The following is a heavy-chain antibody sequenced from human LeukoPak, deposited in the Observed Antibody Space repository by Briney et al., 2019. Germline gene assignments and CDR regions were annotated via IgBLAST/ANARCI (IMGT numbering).Heavy chain of an antibody. D-gene: IGHD2-2*01. Sequence: GGSLRLSCAPSGFTFSDYWMYWVRQAPGKGLMWVSRISSDGSSTTYADSVKGRFTISRDNAKNTLYLQMSSLRAGDTAVHYCARDFGSGFCSGTTCYGYSSLAYCGQGTLVTVSS. J-gene: IGHJ4*02. CDR1: GFTFSDYW. V-gene: IGHV3-74*01. CDR2: ISSDGSST. CDR3: ARDFGSGFCSGTTCYGYSSLAY.